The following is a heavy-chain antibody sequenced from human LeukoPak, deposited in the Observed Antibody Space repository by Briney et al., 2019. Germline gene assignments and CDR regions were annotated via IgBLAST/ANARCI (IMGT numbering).Heavy chain of an antibody. J-gene: IGHJ4*02. CDR1: GYRFISNY. D-gene: IGHD2-21*02. Sequence: ASVKVSCKASGYRFISNYIQWVRQAPGLGPEWMGWMHPGNGNTRYAEEFQGRVTMTRDTSINTAYMDLNSLRSDDAAVYYCAREGSYCVGGDCYSFDFWGQGTLITVSS. V-gene: IGHV1-2*02. CDR2: MHPGNGNT. CDR3: AREGSYCVGGDCYSFDF.